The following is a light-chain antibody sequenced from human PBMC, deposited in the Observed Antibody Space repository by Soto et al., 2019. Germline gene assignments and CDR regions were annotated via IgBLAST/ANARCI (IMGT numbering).Light chain of an antibody. CDR2: AAS. CDR1: ETINNY. V-gene: IGKV1-39*01. J-gene: IGKJ1*01. CDR3: QQSYNTPWT. Sequence: DIRMTQSPSSLSVSVGDGVTITCRASETINNYLNWYQQKPGRAPKLLIHAASTLQSGVPSRFSGSGSGTDFTLTISSLQPEDFATYSCQQSYNTPWTLGLGTKVDIK.